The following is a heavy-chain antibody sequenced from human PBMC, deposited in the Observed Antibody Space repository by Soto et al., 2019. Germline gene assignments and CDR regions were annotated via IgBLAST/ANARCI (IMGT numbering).Heavy chain of an antibody. CDR3: ARDXDILTGSDYYYYYGMDV. CDR2: INAGNGNT. Sequence: GASVKVSCKASGYTFTSYAMHWVRQAPGQRLEWMGWINAGNGNTKYSQKFQGRVTITRDTSASTAYMELSSLRSEDTAVYYCARDXDILTGSDYYYYYGMDVWGQGTTVTVSS. D-gene: IGHD3-9*01. V-gene: IGHV1-3*01. CDR1: GYTFTSYA. J-gene: IGHJ6*02.